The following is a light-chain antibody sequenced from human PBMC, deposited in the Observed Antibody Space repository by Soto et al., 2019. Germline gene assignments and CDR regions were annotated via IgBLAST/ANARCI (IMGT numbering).Light chain of an antibody. CDR2: DAS. V-gene: IGKV3-20*01. Sequence: EFVLTQSPGTLSLSPGERATLSCRASQTVRNNYLAWYQQKPGQAPRLLIYDASSRATGIPDRFSGGGSGTDFTLTISRLEPEDFAVYYCQQYYNNPFTFGPGTKVDI. J-gene: IGKJ3*01. CDR3: QQYYNNPFT. CDR1: QTVRNNY.